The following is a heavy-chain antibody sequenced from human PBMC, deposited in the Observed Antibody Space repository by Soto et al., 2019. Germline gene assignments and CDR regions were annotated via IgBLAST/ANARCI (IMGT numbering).Heavy chain of an antibody. CDR2: IYSGGST. V-gene: IGHV3-53*02. CDR1: GFTVSSNY. D-gene: IGHD6-6*01. CDR3: ASSEYSSSSYYYYYGMDV. J-gene: IGHJ6*02. Sequence: EVQLVETGGGLIQPGGSLRLSCAASGFTVSSNYMSWVRQAPGKGLEWVSVIYSGGSTYYADSVKGRFTISRDNSKNTLYLQINSLRAEDTAVYYCASSEYSSSSYYYYYGMDVWGQGTTVTVSS.